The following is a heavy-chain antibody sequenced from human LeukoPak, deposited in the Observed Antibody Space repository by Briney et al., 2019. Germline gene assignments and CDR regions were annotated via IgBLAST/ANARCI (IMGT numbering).Heavy chain of an antibody. CDR1: RGSISSSRYY. CDR3: AGSNIGWYGYFDY. V-gene: IGHV4-39*07. Sequence: PSETLSLTCTVSRGSISSSRYYWGWIRQPPGKGLEWIGTIYYSGNTDYNPSLRSRVTISIDTSKNQFFLKLSSVTAADTAVYYCAGSNIGWYGYFDYWGQGTLVTVSS. J-gene: IGHJ4*02. D-gene: IGHD6-19*01. CDR2: IYYSGNT.